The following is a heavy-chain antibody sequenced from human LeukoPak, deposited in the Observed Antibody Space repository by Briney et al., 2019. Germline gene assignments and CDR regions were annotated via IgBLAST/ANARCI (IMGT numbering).Heavy chain of an antibody. V-gene: IGHV1-18*01. D-gene: IGHD4-17*01. J-gene: IGHJ4*02. CDR3: ARAFDYGDYDIPFDY. Sequence: GASVKVSCKASGYTFTSYGISWVRQAPGQGLEWMGWISAYNGNTNYAQKLQGRVTMTTDTSTSTAYMELRSLRSDDTAVYYCARAFDYGDYDIPFDYWGQGTLVTVSS. CDR2: ISAYNGNT. CDR1: GYTFTSYG.